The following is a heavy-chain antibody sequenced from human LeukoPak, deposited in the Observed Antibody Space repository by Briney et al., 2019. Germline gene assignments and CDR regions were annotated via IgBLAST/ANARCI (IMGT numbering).Heavy chain of an antibody. CDR1: GGSISSYY. D-gene: IGHD2-2*02. CDR2: IYYSGST. J-gene: IGHJ5*02. Sequence: SETLSLTCTVSGGSISSYYWSWIRQPPGKGLEWIGYIYYSGSTNYNPSLKSRVTISVDTSKNQFSLKLSSVTAADTAVYYCARVGYCSSTSCCTGWFDPWGQGTLVTVSS. V-gene: IGHV4-59*01. CDR3: ARVGYCSSTSCCTGWFDP.